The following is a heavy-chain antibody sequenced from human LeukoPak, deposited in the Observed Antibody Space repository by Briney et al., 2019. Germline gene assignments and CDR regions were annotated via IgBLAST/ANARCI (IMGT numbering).Heavy chain of an antibody. V-gene: IGHV4-31*03. D-gene: IGHD3-9*01. CDR1: GGTISSGGYY. J-gene: IGHJ4*02. Sequence: SETLSLTCTVSGGTISSGGYYWSWIRQHPGKGLEWIGYIYYSRNTYYNPSLEGRVTISGDSSKDQLSLKMSSVTAADSAVYYCARGVGLRLRYFDWLSGVGVDVDYWGQGTLVTVSS. CDR3: ARGVGLRLRYFDWLSGVGVDVDY. CDR2: IYYSRNT.